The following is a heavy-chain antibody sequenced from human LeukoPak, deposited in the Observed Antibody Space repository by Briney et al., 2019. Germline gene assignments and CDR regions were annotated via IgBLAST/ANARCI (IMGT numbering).Heavy chain of an antibody. CDR2: INNDGSTT. J-gene: IGHJ5*02. Sequence: GGSLRLSCAASGFTFSNYWMHWVRQTPGKGLVWVSRINNDGSTTSYADSVKGRFTISRDNAKNSLYLQMNSLRAEDTALYHCARNYYDSSGYYYGWFDPWGQGTLVTVSS. CDR1: GFTFSNYW. CDR3: ARNYYDSSGYYYGWFDP. V-gene: IGHV3-74*01. D-gene: IGHD3-22*01.